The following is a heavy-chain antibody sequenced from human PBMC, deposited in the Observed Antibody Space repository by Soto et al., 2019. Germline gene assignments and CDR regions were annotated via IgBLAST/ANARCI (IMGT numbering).Heavy chain of an antibody. V-gene: IGHV4-59*01. CDR2: IFYSGST. Sequence: QVQLQESGPGLVKPSETLSLTCTVSGGSINTYYWSWIRHAPGKGLEWIRYIFYSGSTNYNPSLKRRVMLSVDTYGDHFFLKLSSVTAADTAVYYCARHRGAIIHPDLWGQGTLVTVSA. CDR3: ARHRGAIIHPDL. CDR1: GGSINTYY. J-gene: IGHJ4*02. D-gene: IGHD3-10*01.